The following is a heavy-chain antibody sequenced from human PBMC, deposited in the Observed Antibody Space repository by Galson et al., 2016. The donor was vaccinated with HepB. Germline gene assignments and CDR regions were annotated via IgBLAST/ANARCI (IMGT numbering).Heavy chain of an antibody. CDR2: INHSGST. V-gene: IGHV4-34*01. CDR3: ARGDNPDYGDYASAYYYMDV. J-gene: IGHJ6*03. CDR1: GGSISTGDYY. D-gene: IGHD4-17*01. Sequence: ETLSLTCTVSGGSISTGDYYWSWIRQHPGKGLEWIGEINHSGSTNYNPSLKSRVTISVDTSKNQFSLKLSSVTAADTAVYYCARGDNPDYGDYASAYYYMDVWGKGTTVTVSS.